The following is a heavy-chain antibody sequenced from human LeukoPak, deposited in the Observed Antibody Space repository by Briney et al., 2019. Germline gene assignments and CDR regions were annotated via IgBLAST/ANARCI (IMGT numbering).Heavy chain of an antibody. V-gene: IGHV4-34*01. CDR1: GGSSSGYY. CDR2: INHSGST. D-gene: IGHD1-14*01. CDR3: ARAHREIDY. Sequence: SETLSLTCAVYGGSSSGYYWSWIRQPPGKGLEWIGEINHSGSTNYNPSLKSRVTISVDTSKNQFSLKLSSVTAADTAVYYCARAHREIDYWGQGTLVTVSS. J-gene: IGHJ4*02.